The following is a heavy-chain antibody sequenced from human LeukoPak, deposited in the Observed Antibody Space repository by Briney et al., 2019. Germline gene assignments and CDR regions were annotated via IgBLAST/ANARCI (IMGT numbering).Heavy chain of an antibody. Sequence: SETLSLTCSVSGGSISIYYWSWIRQPAGKGLEWIGHIYTSGSTNYNPSLKSRVTMSIDTSKNQFSLTLSSVTAADTAVYYCARGPTTVTRAFDYWGQGSLVTVSS. J-gene: IGHJ4*02. CDR3: ARGPTTVTRAFDY. CDR1: GGSISIYY. D-gene: IGHD4-17*01. CDR2: IYTSGST. V-gene: IGHV4-4*07.